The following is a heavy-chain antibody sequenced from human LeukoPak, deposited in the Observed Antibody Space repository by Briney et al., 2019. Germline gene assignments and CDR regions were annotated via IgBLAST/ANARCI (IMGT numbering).Heavy chain of an antibody. CDR3: ARVAGYYYARSGYYSDY. D-gene: IGHD3-22*01. V-gene: IGHV1-18*01. CDR2: ISAYNGKT. Sequence: ASVKVSCKASGYTFTSYGISWVRRAPGQGLEWMGWISAYNGKTNYAQKLQGRVTMTTDTSTSTAYMELRSLRSDDTAVYYCARVAGYYYARSGYYSDYWGQGTLVTVSS. J-gene: IGHJ4*02. CDR1: GYTFTSYG.